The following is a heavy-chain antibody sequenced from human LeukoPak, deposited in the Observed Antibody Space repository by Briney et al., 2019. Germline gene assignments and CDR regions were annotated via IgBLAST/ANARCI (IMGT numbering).Heavy chain of an antibody. V-gene: IGHV1-2*02. D-gene: IGHD3-3*01. CDR3: ARGRKQYYDFWSGPTYYMDV. CDR2: INPNSGGT. CDR1: GYTFTGYY. Sequence: ASVKVSCKASGYTFTGYYMHWVRQAPGQGLEWMGWINPNSGGTNYAQKFQGRVTMTRDTSISTAYMELSRLRSDDTAVYYCARGRKQYYDFWSGPTYYMDVWGKGTTVTVSS. J-gene: IGHJ6*03.